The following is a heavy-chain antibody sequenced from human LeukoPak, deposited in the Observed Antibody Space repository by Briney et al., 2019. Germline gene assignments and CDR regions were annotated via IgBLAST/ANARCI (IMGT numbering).Heavy chain of an antibody. CDR3: AREDWDDYSPLKVFDI. D-gene: IGHD4-11*01. CDR1: GASFSGGSFSGYS. CDR2: ITNNGDT. V-gene: IGHV4-34*01. J-gene: IGHJ3*02. Sequence: SETLSLTCIVHGASFSGGSFSGYSWTWIRQPPGKGLEWIGQITNNGDTDYNPSLLSRLTISQETSRNQVSLNLRSVTAADTGVYYCAREDWDDYSPLKVFDIWGQGTTVTVSP.